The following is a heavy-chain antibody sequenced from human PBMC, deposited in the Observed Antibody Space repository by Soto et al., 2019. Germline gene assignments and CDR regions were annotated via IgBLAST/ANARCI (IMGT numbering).Heavy chain of an antibody. Sequence: GGSLRLSCAASGFTFSSYAMSWVRQAPGKGLEWVSAISGSGGSTYYADSVKGRFTISRDNSKNTLYLQMNSLRAEDTAVYYCAKVEGRYCSSTSCYLDYYYYYMDVWGKGTTVTVSS. CDR1: GFTFSSYA. CDR2: ISGSGGST. D-gene: IGHD2-2*01. CDR3: AKVEGRYCSSTSCYLDYYYYYMDV. V-gene: IGHV3-23*01. J-gene: IGHJ6*03.